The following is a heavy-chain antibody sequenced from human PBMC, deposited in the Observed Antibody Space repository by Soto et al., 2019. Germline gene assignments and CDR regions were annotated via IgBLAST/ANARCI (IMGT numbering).Heavy chain of an antibody. D-gene: IGHD1-7*01. Sequence: ASVKVSCKVSGYTLTELSMHWVRQAPGKGLEWMGGFDPEDGETIYAQKFQGRVTMTEDTSTDTAYMELSSLRSEDTAVYYCATSTGITGTTRYYGMYVWGQGTTVTVSS. V-gene: IGHV1-24*01. CDR2: FDPEDGET. CDR3: ATSTGITGTTRYYGMYV. J-gene: IGHJ6*02. CDR1: GYTLTELS.